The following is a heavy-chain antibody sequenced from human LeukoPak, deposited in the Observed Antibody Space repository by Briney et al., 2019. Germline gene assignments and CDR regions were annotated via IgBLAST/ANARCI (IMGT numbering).Heavy chain of an antibody. Sequence: SETLSLTCSVSGASMNGYFWNRVRQTPEKGLEWIGYVSHTGATTSNPTLKSRVSITIDTSKSQISLTMTSVTAADSALYYCARDRRGSFYTFDLWGPGTIVSVS. CDR2: VSHTGAT. D-gene: IGHD1-26*01. CDR1: GASMNGYF. CDR3: ARDRRGSFYTFDL. J-gene: IGHJ3*01. V-gene: IGHV4-59*01.